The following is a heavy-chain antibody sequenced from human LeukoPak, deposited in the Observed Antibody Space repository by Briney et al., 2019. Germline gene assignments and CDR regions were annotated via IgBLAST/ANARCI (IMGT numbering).Heavy chain of an antibody. CDR3: ARAYDILTGYLYSGYDLGAFDI. J-gene: IGHJ3*02. V-gene: IGHV3-11*01. CDR1: GFTFSDYY. Sequence: PGGSLRLSCAASGFTFSDYYMSWIRQAPGKGLEWVSYISSSGSTIYYADSVKGRFTISRDNAKNSLYLQMNSLRAEDTAVYYCARAYDILTGYLYSGYDLGAFDIWGQGTVVTVSS. D-gene: IGHD3-9*01. CDR2: ISSSGSTI.